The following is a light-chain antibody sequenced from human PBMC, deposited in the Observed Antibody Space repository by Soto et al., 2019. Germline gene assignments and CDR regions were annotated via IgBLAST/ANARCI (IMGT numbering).Light chain of an antibody. CDR1: KLGDKY. CDR3: QAWDSSTHNYV. Sequence: SYELTQPPSMSVSPGQTASITCSGDKLGDKYACWYQQKPGQSPVLVIYQDSKRPSGIPERFSGFNSGNTATLTISGTQAMDEADYYCQAWDSSTHNYVFGTGTKVTVL. J-gene: IGLJ1*01. CDR2: QDS. V-gene: IGLV3-1*01.